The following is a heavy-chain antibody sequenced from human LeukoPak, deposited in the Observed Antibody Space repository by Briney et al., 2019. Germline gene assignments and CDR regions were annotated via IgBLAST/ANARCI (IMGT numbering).Heavy chain of an antibody. V-gene: IGHV3-21*01. CDR3: ARDTLRYYYDSSGYYRSSWFDP. D-gene: IGHD3-22*01. J-gene: IGHJ5*02. Sequence: PGGSLRLSCAASGFTFSSYSMNWVRQAPGKGLEWVSSISSSSSYIYYADSVKGRFTISRDNAKNSLYLQMNSLRAEDTAVYYCARDTLRYYYDSSGYYRSSWFDPWGQGTLVTVSS. CDR2: ISSSSSYI. CDR1: GFTFSSYS.